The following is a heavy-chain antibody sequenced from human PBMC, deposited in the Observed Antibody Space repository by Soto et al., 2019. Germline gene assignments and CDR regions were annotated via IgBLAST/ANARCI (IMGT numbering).Heavy chain of an antibody. Sequence: PGESLKISCKGSGYSFTSYWIGWVRQMPGKGLEWMGIIYPGDSDTRYSPSFQGQVTISADKSISTAYLQWSSLKASDTAMYYCARIHDLWSGYPDSCYYVMDFWGQGTTVTFSS. D-gene: IGHD3-3*01. J-gene: IGHJ6*02. CDR2: IYPGDSDT. CDR1: GYSFTSYW. V-gene: IGHV5-51*01. CDR3: ARIHDLWSGYPDSCYYVMDF.